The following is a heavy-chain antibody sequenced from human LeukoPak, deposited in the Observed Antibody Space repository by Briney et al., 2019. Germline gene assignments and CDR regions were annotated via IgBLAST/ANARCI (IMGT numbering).Heavy chain of an antibody. Sequence: ASVKVSCKASGYTFTSYGISWVRQAPGQGLEWMGWISAYNGNTNYAQKLQGRVTMTTDTSTSTAYMELRSLRSDDTAVYYCARAYCSSTSCYATYFDHWGHVTLVTVSS. J-gene: IGHJ4*01. CDR3: ARAYCSSTSCYATYFDH. CDR1: GYTFTSYG. CDR2: ISAYNGNT. V-gene: IGHV1-18*01. D-gene: IGHD2-2*01.